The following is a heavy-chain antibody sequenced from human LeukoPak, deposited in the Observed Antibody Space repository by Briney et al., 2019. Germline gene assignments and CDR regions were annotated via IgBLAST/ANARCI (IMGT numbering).Heavy chain of an antibody. Sequence: SETLSLTCTVSGDSISSYYWSWIRQPPAKGLEWIGYIYYSGSTKYNPSLKSRVTISVDTSKNQFSLNLSSVTAADTAVYYCARYSYGHRWFDPWGQGTLVTVSS. V-gene: IGHV4-59*08. CDR2: IYYSGST. CDR1: GDSISSYY. J-gene: IGHJ5*02. D-gene: IGHD5-18*01. CDR3: ARYSYGHRWFDP.